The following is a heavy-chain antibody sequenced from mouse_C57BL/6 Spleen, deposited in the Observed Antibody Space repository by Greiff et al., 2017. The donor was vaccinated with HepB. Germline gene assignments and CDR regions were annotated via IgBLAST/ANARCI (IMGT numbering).Heavy chain of an antibody. J-gene: IGHJ1*03. D-gene: IGHD2-3*01. CDR3: ARYGDGYYYWYFDV. CDR2: INPNNVGT. V-gene: IGHV1-26*01. Sequence: EVQLQQSGPELVKPGASVKISCKASGYTFTDYYMNWVKQSHGKSLEWIGDINPNNVGTSYNQKFKGKATLTVDKSSSTAYMELRSLTAGDAAVYYCARYGDGYYYWYFDVWGTGTTVTVSS. CDR1: GYTFTDYY.